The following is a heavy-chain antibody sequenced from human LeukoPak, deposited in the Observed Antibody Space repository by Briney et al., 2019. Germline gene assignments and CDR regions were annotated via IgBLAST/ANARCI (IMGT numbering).Heavy chain of an antibody. J-gene: IGHJ6*02. CDR1: GGSFSGYY. D-gene: IGHD2-2*01. Sequence: PSETLSLTCAVYGGSFSGYYWSWIRQPPGKGLEWIGEINHSGSTNYNPSLKSRVTISVDTSKNQFSLKLSSVTAADTAVYYCARGQIVVVPAARGYYYYGMDVWGQGTTVTASS. V-gene: IGHV4-34*01. CDR3: ARGQIVVVPAARGYYYYGMDV. CDR2: INHSGST.